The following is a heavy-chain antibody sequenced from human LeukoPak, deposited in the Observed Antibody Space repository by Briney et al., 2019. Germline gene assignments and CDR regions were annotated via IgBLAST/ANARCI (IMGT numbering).Heavy chain of an antibody. Sequence: ASVKVSCKASGYTFTGYYMHWVRQAPGQGLEWMGWINPNSGGTNYAQKFQGRVTMTRDTSIGTAYVELSRLRSDDTAVYYCARAYYDFWSGYFYFDYWGQGTLVTVSS. CDR2: INPNSGGT. CDR3: ARAYYDFWSGYFYFDY. CDR1: GYTFTGYY. V-gene: IGHV1-2*02. J-gene: IGHJ4*02. D-gene: IGHD3-3*01.